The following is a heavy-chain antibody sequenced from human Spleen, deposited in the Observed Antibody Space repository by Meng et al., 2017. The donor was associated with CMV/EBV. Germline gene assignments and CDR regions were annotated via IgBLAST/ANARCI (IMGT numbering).Heavy chain of an antibody. CDR3: ARRGIAAAGTDGWFDP. V-gene: IGHV1-69*10. CDR2: IIPILGIA. Sequence: SGGAFSGYAISWVRRAPGQGIEWMGGIIPILGIANYAQKFQGRVTITADKSTSTAYMELSSLRSEDTAVYYCARRGIAAAGTDGWFDPWGQGTLVTVSS. J-gene: IGHJ5*02. CDR1: GGAFSGYA. D-gene: IGHD6-13*01.